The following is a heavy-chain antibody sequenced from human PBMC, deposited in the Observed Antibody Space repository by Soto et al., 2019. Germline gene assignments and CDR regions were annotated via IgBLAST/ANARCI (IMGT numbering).Heavy chain of an antibody. CDR1: GFTFSSCG. CDR3: ALGDYYDSSGPIAS. V-gene: IGHV3-30*03. Sequence: WSLRLSCAASGFTFSSCGMHWVRQAPGKGLEWVALILYDGSNKYYADSVKGRFTISRDNSRNTLSLQMNSLRAEDTAVYYCALGDYYDSSGPIASWGQGTLVTVSS. J-gene: IGHJ4*02. D-gene: IGHD3-22*01. CDR2: ILYDGSNK.